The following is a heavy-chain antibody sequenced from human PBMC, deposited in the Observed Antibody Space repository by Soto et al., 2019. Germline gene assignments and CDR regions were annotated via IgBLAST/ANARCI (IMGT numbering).Heavy chain of an antibody. J-gene: IGHJ4*02. CDR2: INAGNGNT. V-gene: IGHV1-3*05. CDR1: GYTFTSYA. Sequence: QVQLVQSGAEEKKPGASVKVSCKASGYTFTSYAMHWVRQAPGQRLEGMGWINAGNGNTKYSQKFQGRVTITSDTSASTAYMELSSLRSEDTAVYYCATSITLPTPLDYWGQGTLVTLSS. CDR3: ATSITLPTPLDY. D-gene: IGHD1-20*01.